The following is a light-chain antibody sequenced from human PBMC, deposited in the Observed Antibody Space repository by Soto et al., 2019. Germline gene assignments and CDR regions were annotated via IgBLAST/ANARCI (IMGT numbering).Light chain of an antibody. CDR2: LGS. J-gene: IGKJ1*01. V-gene: IGKV2-28*01. CDR3: MQALQTPLT. CDR1: QSLLHSNGYNY. Sequence: VMNKSPLSLPVTPGEPASISCRSSQSLLHSNGYNYLDWYLQKPGQSPQLLIYLGSNRSSGVPDRFSGSGSGTDFTLKISRVEAEDVGVYYCMQALQTPLTFGQGTKVDIK.